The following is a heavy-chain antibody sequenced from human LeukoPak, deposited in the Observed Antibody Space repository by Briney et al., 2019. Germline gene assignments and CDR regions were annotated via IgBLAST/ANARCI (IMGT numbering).Heavy chain of an antibody. CDR1: GFTFSSYG. D-gene: IGHD6-19*01. CDR2: ISYDGSNK. Sequence: PGGSLRLSCAGSGFTFSSYGMHWVRQAPGKGLEWVAVISYDGSNKYYADSVKGRFTISRDNSKNTLYLQMNSLRAEDTAVYYCASIAVAGTWFDPWGQGTLVTVSS. CDR3: ASIAVAGTWFDP. V-gene: IGHV3-30*03. J-gene: IGHJ5*02.